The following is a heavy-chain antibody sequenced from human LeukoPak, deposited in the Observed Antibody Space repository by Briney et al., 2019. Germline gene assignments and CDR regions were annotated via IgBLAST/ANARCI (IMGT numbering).Heavy chain of an antibody. CDR1: GGSISSSSYY. D-gene: IGHD6-13*01. V-gene: IGHV4-39*01. J-gene: IGHJ5*02. CDR3: ARSGYRDMWFDP. CDR2: IYYSGST. Sequence: PSETLSLTCTVSGGSISSSSYYWGWIRQPPGKGLEWIGSIYYSGSTYYNPSLKSRVTISVDTSKNQFSLKLSSVTAADTAAYYCARSGYRDMWFDPWGQGTLVTVSS.